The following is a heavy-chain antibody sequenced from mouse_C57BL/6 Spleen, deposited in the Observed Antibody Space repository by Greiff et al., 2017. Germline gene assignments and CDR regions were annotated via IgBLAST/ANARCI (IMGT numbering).Heavy chain of an antibody. J-gene: IGHJ2*01. CDR2: INPSSGYT. Sequence: QVQLKESGAELARPGASVKMSCKASGYTFTSYTMHWVKQRPGQGLEWIGYINPSSGYTKYNQKFKDKATLTADKSSSTAYMQLSSLTSEDSAVYYCARSRMVTTSYFDYWGQGTTLTVSS. CDR1: GYTFTSYT. CDR3: ARSRMVTTSYFDY. D-gene: IGHD2-2*01. V-gene: IGHV1-4*01.